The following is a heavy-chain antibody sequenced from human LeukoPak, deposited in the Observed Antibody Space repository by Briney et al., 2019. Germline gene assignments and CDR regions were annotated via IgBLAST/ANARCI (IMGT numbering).Heavy chain of an antibody. CDR1: GFTFSSYS. D-gene: IGHD4-17*01. CDR3: ARDLPVDY. Sequence: GGSLRLSCAASGFTFSSYSMNSVRQAPGKGLEWVSYISSISSTIYYADSVKGRFTISRDNAKNSLYLQMNSLRAEDTAVYYCARDLPVDYWGQGTLATVS. J-gene: IGHJ4*02. V-gene: IGHV3-48*01. CDR2: ISSISSTI.